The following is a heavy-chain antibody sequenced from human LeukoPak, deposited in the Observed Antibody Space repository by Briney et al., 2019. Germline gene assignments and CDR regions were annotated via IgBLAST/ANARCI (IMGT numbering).Heavy chain of an antibody. D-gene: IGHD6-19*01. CDR3: ARDSGAVAGHVDY. J-gene: IGHJ4*02. CDR2: IIPIFGIA. V-gene: IGHV1-69*04. Sequence: AASVKVSCKASGGTFSSYAISWVRQAPGQGLEWMGRIIPIFGIANYAQKFQGRVTITADKSTSTAYMELRSLRSDDTAVYYCARDSGAVAGHVDYWGQGTLVTVSS. CDR1: GGTFSSYA.